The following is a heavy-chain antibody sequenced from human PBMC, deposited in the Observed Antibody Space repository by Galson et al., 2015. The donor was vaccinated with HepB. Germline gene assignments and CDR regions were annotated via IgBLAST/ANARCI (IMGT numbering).Heavy chain of an antibody. CDR3: AKVKGDVYYGSGSYHIPDY. V-gene: IGHV3-23*01. J-gene: IGHJ4*02. CDR1: GFTFSNYD. Sequence: SLRLSCAASGFTFSNYDMSWVRQAPGKGLEWVSTISGSGGSTYYADSVKGRFTISRDNSKNTLYLQVNSLRAEDTAVYYCAKVKGDVYYGSGSYHIPDYWGQGTLVTVSS. CDR2: ISGSGGST. D-gene: IGHD3-10*01.